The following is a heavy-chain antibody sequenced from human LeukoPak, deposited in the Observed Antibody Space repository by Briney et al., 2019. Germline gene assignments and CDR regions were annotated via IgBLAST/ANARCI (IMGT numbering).Heavy chain of an antibody. Sequence: SETLSHTCTVSGGSISSYYRSWIRQPPGKGLEWIGYIYYSGSTNYNPSLKSRVTISIDTSKSQFSLKLSSVTAADTAVYYCARSLAVAGTVEAFDIWGQGTMVTVSS. J-gene: IGHJ3*02. CDR1: GGSISSYY. D-gene: IGHD6-19*01. V-gene: IGHV4-59*08. CDR3: ARSLAVAGTVEAFDI. CDR2: IYYSGST.